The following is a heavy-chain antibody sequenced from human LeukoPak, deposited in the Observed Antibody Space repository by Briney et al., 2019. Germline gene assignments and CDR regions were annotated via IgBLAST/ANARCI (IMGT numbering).Heavy chain of an antibody. D-gene: IGHD6-13*01. J-gene: IGHJ3*02. CDR2: IYTSGST. V-gene: IGHV4-61*02. CDR1: GGSISSGSYY. Sequence: SQTLSLTCTVSGGSISSGSYYWSWIRQPAGKGLEWIGRIYTSGSTNYNPSLKSRVTISVDTSKNQFSLKLSSVTAADTAVYYCASGYSSSWYLDAFDIWGQGTMVTVSS. CDR3: ASGYSSSWYLDAFDI.